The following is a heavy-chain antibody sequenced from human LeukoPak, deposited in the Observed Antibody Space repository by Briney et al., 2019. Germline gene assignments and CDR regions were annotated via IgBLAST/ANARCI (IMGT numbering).Heavy chain of an antibody. CDR3: ARDGGGRYGTTLLDY. Sequence: ASVKVSCKASGYIFTNYGIHWVRQAPGQRLECMGWINAGNGNIKYSQNFQGRVTFTGDTSASTVYMEFSSLRSEDTAVYYCARDGGGRYGTTLLDYWGQGTLVTVSS. D-gene: IGHD1/OR15-1a*01. CDR1: GYIFTNYG. V-gene: IGHV1-3*01. CDR2: INAGNGNI. J-gene: IGHJ4*02.